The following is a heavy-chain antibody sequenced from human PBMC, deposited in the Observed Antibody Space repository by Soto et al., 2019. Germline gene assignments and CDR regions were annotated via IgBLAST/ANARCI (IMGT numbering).Heavy chain of an antibody. J-gene: IGHJ4*02. CDR2: INIKTGAS. V-gene: IGHV1-2*07. D-gene: IGHD1-26*01. CDR3: AREIAVKTLLNGGSLNFDS. Sequence: ASVKVSCKASGYIFTDHYVHWVRQAPGQGLEWMGWINIKTGASKYVHKFQGRVTMTRDTSVSTTYMELTRLKSADTAVYYCAREIAVKTLLNGGSLNFDSWGQGTLVTVSS. CDR1: GYIFTDHY.